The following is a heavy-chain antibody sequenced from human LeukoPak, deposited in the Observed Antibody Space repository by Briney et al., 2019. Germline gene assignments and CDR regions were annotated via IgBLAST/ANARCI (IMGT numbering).Heavy chain of an antibody. CDR2: IYYSGST. V-gene: IGHV4-39*07. CDR1: GGSISSSSYY. CDR3: ARARDYGDPIDY. Sequence: SETLSLTCTVSGGSISSSSYYWGWIRQPPGKGLEWIGSIYYSGSTYYNPSLKSRVTISVDRSKNQFSLKLSSVTAADTAVYYCARARDYGDPIDYWGQGTLVTVSS. D-gene: IGHD4-17*01. J-gene: IGHJ4*02.